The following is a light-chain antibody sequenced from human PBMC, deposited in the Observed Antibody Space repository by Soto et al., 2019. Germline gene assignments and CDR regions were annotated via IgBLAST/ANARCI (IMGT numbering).Light chain of an antibody. CDR1: SSNIGARYD. Sequence: QSVLTQPPSVSGAPGQRVTISCTGSSSNIGARYDVHWYQQLPGTAPKLLIYGNSNRPSGVPDRFSGSKSGTSASLAITGLQAEDGTDYYCQSYDNSLSGWVFGGGTKLTVL. V-gene: IGLV1-40*01. CDR3: QSYDNSLSGWV. J-gene: IGLJ3*02. CDR2: GNS.